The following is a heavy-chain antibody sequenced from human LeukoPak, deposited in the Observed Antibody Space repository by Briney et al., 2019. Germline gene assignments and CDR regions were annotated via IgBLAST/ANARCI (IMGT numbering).Heavy chain of an antibody. CDR3: ARRSVTFGGVIVMMRPLYYFDY. Sequence: PSETLSLTCAVSGGSISSSNWWSWVRQPPGKGLEWFGEIYHSGSTNYNPSLKSRVTISVDKSKNQFSLKLSSVTAADTAVYYCARRSVTFGGVIVMMRPLYYFDYWGQGTLVTVSS. D-gene: IGHD3-16*02. CDR2: IYHSGST. CDR1: GGSISSSNW. V-gene: IGHV4-4*02. J-gene: IGHJ4*02.